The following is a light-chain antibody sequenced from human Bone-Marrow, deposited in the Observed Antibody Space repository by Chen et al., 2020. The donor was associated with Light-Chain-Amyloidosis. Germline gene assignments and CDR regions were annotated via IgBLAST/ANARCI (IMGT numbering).Light chain of an antibody. CDR3: QVWDRSSDRPV. V-gene: IGLV3-21*02. CDR1: NIGSTS. J-gene: IGLJ3*02. Sequence: SYVLTQPSSVSVAPGQTATIACGGNNIGSTSVHLYQQPPGQAPLLVVYDDSYRPSGIPERLSGSNSGNTATLTISRVEAGDEADYYCQVWDRSSDRPVFGGGTKLTVL. CDR2: DDS.